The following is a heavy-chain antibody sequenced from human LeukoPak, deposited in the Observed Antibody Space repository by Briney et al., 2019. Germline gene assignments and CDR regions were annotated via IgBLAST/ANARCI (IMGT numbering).Heavy chain of an antibody. V-gene: IGHV3-7*01. CDR2: IKKSGDET. CDR1: GFPFSPDW. CDR3: ASLDTAAIRTGGF. Sequence: GGSLRLSCVASGFPFSPDWMSLVRQAPGKGLEWVAMIKKSGDETHYVDSVKGRFTISRDSARNSLYLQMSSLRADDTGVYYCASLDTAAIRTGGFWGQGTLVTVSS. J-gene: IGHJ4*02. D-gene: IGHD5-18*01.